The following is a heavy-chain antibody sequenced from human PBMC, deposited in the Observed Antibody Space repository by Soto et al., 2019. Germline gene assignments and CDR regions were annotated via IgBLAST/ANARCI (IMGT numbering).Heavy chain of an antibody. J-gene: IGHJ4*02. CDR1: GYPFTKSG. CDR3: ARARETYFDDGSGFRPLDY. CDR2: ISTYNGNK. V-gene: IGHV1-18*01. D-gene: IGHD3-22*01. Sequence: GASVKVSCKASGYPFTKSGITWVRQAPGQGLEWLGWISTYNGNKNHAQNLQDRVTMTTDTSTRTAYMELRSLRSGDTAVYYCARARETYFDDGSGFRPLDYWGQGTLVTVSS.